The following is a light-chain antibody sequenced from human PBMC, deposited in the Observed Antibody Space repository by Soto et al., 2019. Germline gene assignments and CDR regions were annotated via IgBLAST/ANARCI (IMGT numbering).Light chain of an antibody. J-gene: IGKJ4*01. V-gene: IGKV3-15*01. CDR1: ESVTSS. CDR2: AAS. Sequence: EIVMTQSPATLSVSPGDRATLSCRASESVTSSLAWYQQKPGQPPRLLIYAASTRATDVPARFSGGGSETEFTLTISSLQSEDSAVYHCQQYNKWPLTFGGGTKVDIK. CDR3: QQYNKWPLT.